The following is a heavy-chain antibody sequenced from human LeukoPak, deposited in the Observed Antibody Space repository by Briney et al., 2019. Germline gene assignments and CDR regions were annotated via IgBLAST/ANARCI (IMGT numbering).Heavy chain of an antibody. CDR1: GFTFSNAW. J-gene: IGHJ3*02. V-gene: IGHV3-15*01. CDR3: ARDPPDGWGTAFDI. Sequence: GGSLRLSCAASGFTFSNAWMSWVRQAPGKGLEWVGRIKRKSDGGTTDYAAPVKGRFTISRDDSKNTLYLQMNSLKTEDTAVYYCARDPPDGWGTAFDIWGQGTMVTVSS. D-gene: IGHD3-16*01. CDR2: IKRKSDGGTT.